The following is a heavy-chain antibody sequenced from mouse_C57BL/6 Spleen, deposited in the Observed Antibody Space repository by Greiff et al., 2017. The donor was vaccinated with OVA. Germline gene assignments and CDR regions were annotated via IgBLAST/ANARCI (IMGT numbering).Heavy chain of an antibody. Sequence: VQLQESGPGLVAPSQSLSITCTVSGFSLTSYGVHWVRQPPGKGLEWLVVIWGDGSTTYNSALKSRLSISKDNSKSQVFLKMNSLQTDDTAMYYCARQGLDYSNYDAMDDWGQGTSVTVSS. CDR3: ARQGLDYSNYDAMDD. D-gene: IGHD2-5*01. CDR2: IWGDGST. V-gene: IGHV2-6-1*01. J-gene: IGHJ4*01. CDR1: GFSLTSYG.